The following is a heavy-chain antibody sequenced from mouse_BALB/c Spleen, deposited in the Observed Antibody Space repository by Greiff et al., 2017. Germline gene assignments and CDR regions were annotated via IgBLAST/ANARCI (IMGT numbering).Heavy chain of an antibody. CDR3: ARHERYGYNFDY. Sequence: EVQVVESGGGLVKPGGSLKLSCAASGFAFSSYDMSWVRQTPEKRLEWVAYISSGGGSTYYPDTVKGRFTISRDNAKNTLYLQMSSLKSEDTAMYYCARHERYGYNFDYWGQGTTLTVSS. CDR2: ISSGGGST. D-gene: IGHD1-2*01. J-gene: IGHJ2*01. CDR1: GFAFSSYD. V-gene: IGHV5-12-1*01.